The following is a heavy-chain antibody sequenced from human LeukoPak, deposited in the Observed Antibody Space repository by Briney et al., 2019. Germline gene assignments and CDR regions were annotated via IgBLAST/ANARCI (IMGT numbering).Heavy chain of an antibody. Sequence: SETLSLTCTGSGGPISSYYWSWIRQPAGKGLEWIGYIYYSGSTNYNPSLKSRVTISVDTSKNQFSLKLSSVTAADTAVYYCARGGSGYYIDYWGQGTLVTVSS. CDR2: IYYSGST. D-gene: IGHD3-22*01. CDR1: GGPISSYY. J-gene: IGHJ4*02. CDR3: ARGGSGYYIDY. V-gene: IGHV4-59*01.